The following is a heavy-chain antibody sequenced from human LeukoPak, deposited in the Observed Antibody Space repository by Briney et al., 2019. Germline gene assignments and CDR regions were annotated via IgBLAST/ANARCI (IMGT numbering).Heavy chain of an antibody. CDR2: INPNSGNT. CDR1: GYTFTGYY. D-gene: IGHD2-15*01. CDR3: ASQGVVAATMGYYFQH. J-gene: IGHJ1*01. Sequence: ASVKVSCKASGYTFTGYYIHWVRQAPGQGLEWMGWINPNSGNTGYAQKFQGRVTMTRNTSISTAYMELSSLRSEDTAVYYCASQGVVAATMGYYFQHWGQGTLVTVSS. V-gene: IGHV1-8*02.